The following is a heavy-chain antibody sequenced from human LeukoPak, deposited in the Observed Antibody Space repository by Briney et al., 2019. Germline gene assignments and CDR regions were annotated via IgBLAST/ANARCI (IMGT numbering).Heavy chain of an antibody. CDR3: ARVEDCGGDCFVRNFFDY. CDR1: GGSISRYY. D-gene: IGHD2-21*02. J-gene: IGHJ4*02. Sequence: SETLSLTCTVSGGSISRYYWSWIRQPPGKGLEWIGEINHSGSTNYNPSLKSRVTISVDTSKNQFSLKLSSVTAADTAVYYCARVEDCGGDCFVRNFFDYWGQGTLVTVSS. CDR2: INHSGST. V-gene: IGHV4-34*01.